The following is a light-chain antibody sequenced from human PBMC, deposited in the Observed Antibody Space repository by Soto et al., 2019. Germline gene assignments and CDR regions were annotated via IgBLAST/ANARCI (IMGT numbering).Light chain of an antibody. CDR1: NSDVGGYNY. CDR3: SSYTTTNTLI. J-gene: IGLJ2*01. CDR2: DVT. Sequence: QSVLTQPASVSGSPGQSITISCTGTNSDVGGYNYVSWYQQHPGKAPKLMIYDVTNRPSGVSNRFSGSKSGNTASLTISGLQADDEADYYCSSYTTTNTLIFGGGTNLTVL. V-gene: IGLV2-14*01.